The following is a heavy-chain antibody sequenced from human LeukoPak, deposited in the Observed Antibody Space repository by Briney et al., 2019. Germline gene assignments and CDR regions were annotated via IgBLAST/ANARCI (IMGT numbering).Heavy chain of an antibody. J-gene: IGHJ3*02. CDR1: GFTFSSYG. Sequence: PGRSLRLSCAASGFTFSSYGMHWVRQAPGQGLEWVAFISYDGSNKFYADSVQGRFTISRDTSKNTLYLQMNSLRAEDTAVYYCAKVISRSTTWDAFDIWGQGTMVTVSS. V-gene: IGHV3-30*18. CDR2: ISYDGSNK. D-gene: IGHD4-17*01. CDR3: AKVISRSTTWDAFDI.